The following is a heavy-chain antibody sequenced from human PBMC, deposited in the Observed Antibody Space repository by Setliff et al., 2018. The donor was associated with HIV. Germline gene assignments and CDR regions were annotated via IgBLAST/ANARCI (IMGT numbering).Heavy chain of an antibody. Sequence: RASVKVSCKASGYTFTSYYTHWVRQAPGQGLEWMGIINPSGGSTSYAQKFQGRVTMTRDTSTSTVYMELSSLRSEDTAVYYCARNPRIAVAGTDYYYYMDVWGKGTTVTVSS. J-gene: IGHJ6*03. CDR3: ARNPRIAVAGTDYYYYMDV. CDR2: INPSGGST. CDR1: GYTFTSYY. D-gene: IGHD6-19*01. V-gene: IGHV1-46*01.